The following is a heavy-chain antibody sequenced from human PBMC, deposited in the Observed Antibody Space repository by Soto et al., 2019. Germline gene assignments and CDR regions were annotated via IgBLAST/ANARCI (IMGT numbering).Heavy chain of an antibody. CDR1: GFTFSSYW. CDR3: ASFVFQNVSPQSSLDV. CDR2: IKQDGSEK. D-gene: IGHD1-1*01. J-gene: IGHJ6*02. Sequence: PGGSLRLSCAASGFTFSSYWMSWVRQAPGKGLEWVANIKQDGSEKYYVDSVKGRFTISRDNAKSSLYLQMNSLRAEDTAVYYCASFVFQNVSPQSSLDVSGQGSTVPGSS. V-gene: IGHV3-7*01.